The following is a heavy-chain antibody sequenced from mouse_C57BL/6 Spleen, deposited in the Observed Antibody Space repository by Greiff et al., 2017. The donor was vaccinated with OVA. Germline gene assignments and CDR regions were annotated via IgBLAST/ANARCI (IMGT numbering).Heavy chain of an antibody. Sequence: QVQLQQSGAELVRPGTSVKLSCKASGYTFTSYWMHWVKQRPGQGLEWIGVIDPSDSYTNYNQKFKGKATLTVDTSSSTAYMQLSSLTSEDSAVYYGARDGSSYEGWFAYWGQGTLVTVSA. V-gene: IGHV1-59*01. CDR2: IDPSDSYT. CDR3: ARDGSSYEGWFAY. CDR1: GYTFTSYW. J-gene: IGHJ3*01. D-gene: IGHD1-1*01.